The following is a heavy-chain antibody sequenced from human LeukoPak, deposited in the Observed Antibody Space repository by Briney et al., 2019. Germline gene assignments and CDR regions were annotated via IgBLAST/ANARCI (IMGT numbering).Heavy chain of an antibody. D-gene: IGHD6-13*01. CDR2: IYYSGST. CDR1: GGSISSSSYY. Sequence: PSETLSLTCTVSGGSISSSSYYWGWIRQPPGKGLEWIGSIYYSGSTYYNPSLKSRVTISVDTSKNQFSLKLSSVTAADTAVYYCAIIAAAGTTMFDAFDIWGQGTMVTVSS. J-gene: IGHJ3*02. CDR3: AIIAAAGTTMFDAFDI. V-gene: IGHV4-39*01.